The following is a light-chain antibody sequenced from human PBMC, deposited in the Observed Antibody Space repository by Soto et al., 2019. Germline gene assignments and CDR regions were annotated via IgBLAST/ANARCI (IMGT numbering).Light chain of an antibody. Sequence: EIVLTQSPATLSVSPGERATLSCRASQSVITNLAWYQQKPGQAPRLLIYGASSRATGIPDRFSGSRSGTDFTLTISSLEPEDFAVYYCQQRSIWPLTFGGGTKVDIK. CDR3: QQRSIWPLT. CDR2: GAS. V-gene: IGKV3-11*01. CDR1: QSVITN. J-gene: IGKJ4*01.